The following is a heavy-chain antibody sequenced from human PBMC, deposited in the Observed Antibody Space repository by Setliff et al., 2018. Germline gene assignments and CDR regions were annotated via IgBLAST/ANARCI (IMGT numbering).Heavy chain of an antibody. Sequence: GGSLRLSCAASGFFVRSYEMNWVRQTPGKGLEWVSYINSGGTKIYYVDSVKGRFTISRDNAKNSLYLQMNSLRAEDTAVYYCARLRKDYGDYYYFDYWGQGTLVTVSS. J-gene: IGHJ4*02. D-gene: IGHD4-17*01. CDR3: ARLRKDYGDYYYFDY. CDR1: GFFVRSYE. V-gene: IGHV3-48*03. CDR2: INSGGTKI.